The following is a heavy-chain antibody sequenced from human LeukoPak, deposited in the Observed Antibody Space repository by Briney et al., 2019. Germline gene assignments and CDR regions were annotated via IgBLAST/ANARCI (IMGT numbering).Heavy chain of an antibody. CDR1: GFTFSTYV. Sequence: GGSLRLSCAASGFTFSTYVMHWVRQAPGKGLEWVAAISPDGSDEYYADSVKGRFTISRDDSKNTLDLQMNSLRAEDTAVYYCARRSSTFGTGGYLDHWGQGTLVTVSS. CDR3: ARRSSTFGTGGYLDH. J-gene: IGHJ4*02. V-gene: IGHV3-30*04. CDR2: ISPDGSDE. D-gene: IGHD1-1*01.